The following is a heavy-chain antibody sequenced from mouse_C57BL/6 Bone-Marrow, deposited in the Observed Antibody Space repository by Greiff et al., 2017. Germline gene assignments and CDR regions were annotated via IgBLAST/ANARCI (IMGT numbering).Heavy chain of an antibody. V-gene: IGHV6-6*01. CDR2: IRNKANNHAT. Sequence: EVMLVESGGGLVQPGGSMKLSCAASGFTFSDAWMDWVRQSPEKGLEWVAEIRNKANNHATYYAESVKGRFTISRDDSKSSVYLQMNSLRDEDAGIYYCTGARPPAWFAYWGQGTLVTVSA. CDR1: GFTFSDAW. CDR3: TGARPPAWFAY. J-gene: IGHJ3*01.